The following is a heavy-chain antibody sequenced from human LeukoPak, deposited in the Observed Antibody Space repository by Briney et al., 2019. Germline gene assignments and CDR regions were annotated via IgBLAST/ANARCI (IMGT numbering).Heavy chain of an antibody. D-gene: IGHD1-26*01. CDR2: IYTSGST. CDR1: GGSISSGSYY. Sequence: PSETLSLTCTVSGGSISSGSYYWSWIRQPAGKGLEWIGRIYTSGSTNYNPSLKSRVTISVDTSKNQFSLKLSSVTAADTAVYYCARDSKWELPDAFDIWGQGTMVTVSS. J-gene: IGHJ3*02. CDR3: ARDSKWELPDAFDI. V-gene: IGHV4-61*02.